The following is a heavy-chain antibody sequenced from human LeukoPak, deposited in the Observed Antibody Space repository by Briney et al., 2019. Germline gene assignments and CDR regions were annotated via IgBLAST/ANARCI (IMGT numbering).Heavy chain of an antibody. CDR1: GYTFTDYY. D-gene: IGHD3-10*01. J-gene: IGHJ6*03. V-gene: IGHV1-2*02. Sequence: ASVKVSCKASGYTFTDYYMHWVRQAPGQGLEWMGWINPNSGGTNYAQKFQGRVTMTRDTSISTAYMELRSLRSDDTAVYYCARGITMVRGVDYYYYMDVWGKGTTVTISS. CDR2: INPNSGGT. CDR3: ARGITMVRGVDYYYYMDV.